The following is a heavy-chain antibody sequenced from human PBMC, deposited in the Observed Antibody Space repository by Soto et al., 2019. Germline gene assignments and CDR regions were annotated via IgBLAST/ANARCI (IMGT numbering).Heavy chain of an antibody. Sequence: QIQLVQSGAEVKKPGSSMKISCKASGGTFSSYAINWVRQAPGQGLEWMGGIIPIFGTTNYAQKFQGRVTVTADDSTTTAYMVLNSLRSEDTAMYYCARSYGSGTYGSLDPWGQGTLVTVSS. D-gene: IGHD3-10*01. CDR2: IIPIFGTT. V-gene: IGHV1-69*01. J-gene: IGHJ5*02. CDR3: ARSYGSGTYGSLDP. CDR1: GGTFSSYA.